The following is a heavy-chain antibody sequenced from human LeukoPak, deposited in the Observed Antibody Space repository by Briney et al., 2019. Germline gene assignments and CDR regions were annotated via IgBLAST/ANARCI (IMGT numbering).Heavy chain of an antibody. V-gene: IGHV7-4-1*02. CDR3: ARDFRKSGYYGSGPSPGYMDV. D-gene: IGHD3-10*01. J-gene: IGHJ6*03. CDR2: INTNTGNP. Sequence: ASVKVSCKASGYTFTSYAMNWVRQAPGQGLEWMGWINTNTGNPTYAQGFTGRFVFSLDTSVSTAYLQISSLKAEDTAVYYCARDFRKSGYYGSGPSPGYMDVWGKGTTVTISS. CDR1: GYTFTSYA.